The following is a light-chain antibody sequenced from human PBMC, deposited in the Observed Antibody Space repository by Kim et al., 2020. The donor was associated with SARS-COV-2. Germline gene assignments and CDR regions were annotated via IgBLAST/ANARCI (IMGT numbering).Light chain of an antibody. V-gene: IGKV3-11*01. J-gene: IGKJ4*01. Sequence: PGERTTLSCRARRSSGTRLGRYQQKPGQAPRLLIFDTSNRAAGIPAMFSGSGSETDFTLTISSLEPEDFAVYYCQQRSNWPLTFGGGTKVEI. CDR3: QQRSNWPLT. CDR1: RSSGTR. CDR2: DTS.